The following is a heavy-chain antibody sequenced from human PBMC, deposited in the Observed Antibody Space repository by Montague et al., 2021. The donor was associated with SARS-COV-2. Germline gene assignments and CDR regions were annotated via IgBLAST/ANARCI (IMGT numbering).Heavy chain of an antibody. CDR3: ARPGDSNRWYSPPNY. CDR2: ISSNGGAP. CDR1: GFTSSSYA. D-gene: IGHD6-13*01. Sequence: SLRLSCAASGFTSSSYALHWVRQAPGKGLEYVSAISSNGGAPYYGNSVKGRFTISRDNSKNTLYLQMDSLRAEDMAVYYCARPGDSNRWYSPPNYWGQGTLVTVSS. V-gene: IGHV3-64*01. J-gene: IGHJ4*02.